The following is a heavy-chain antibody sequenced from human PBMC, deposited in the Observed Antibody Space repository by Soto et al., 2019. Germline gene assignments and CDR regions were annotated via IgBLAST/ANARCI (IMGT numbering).Heavy chain of an antibody. CDR1: GFTFSSYS. Sequence: EVQLVESGGGLVQPGGSLRLSCAASGFTFSSYSMNWVRQAPGKGLEWVSYISSSSSTIYYAESVKGRFTISRDNAKNSRYLQMNSLRDEDTAVYYCERKGSSGWGNFGYWGRGTLVTVS. CDR3: ERKGSSGWGNFGY. V-gene: IGHV3-48*02. CDR2: ISSSSSTI. D-gene: IGHD6-19*01. J-gene: IGHJ4*02.